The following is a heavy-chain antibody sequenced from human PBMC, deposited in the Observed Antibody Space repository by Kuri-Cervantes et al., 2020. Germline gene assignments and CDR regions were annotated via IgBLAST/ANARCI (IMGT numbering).Heavy chain of an antibody. D-gene: IGHD3-9*01. CDR2: ITYDGSNK. Sequence: LSLTCAASGFTFSSYAMHWVRQAPGKGLEWVAVITYDGSNKYYAYSVKGRFTISRDNAKNSLYLQMDRLRDEDTAVYYCARDRGTGYSIDLWGQGTLVTVSS. J-gene: IGHJ4*02. CDR1: GFTFSSYA. V-gene: IGHV3-30*07. CDR3: ARDRGTGYSIDL.